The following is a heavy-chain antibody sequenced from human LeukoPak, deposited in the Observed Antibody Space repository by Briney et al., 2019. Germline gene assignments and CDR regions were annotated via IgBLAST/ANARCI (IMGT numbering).Heavy chain of an antibody. J-gene: IGHJ4*02. CDR1: GFTLRHFA. V-gene: IGHV3-23*01. Sequence: GGSLRLSCAASGFTLRHFAMNWVRQAPGKGLEWVSSIASDGDTFYADAVKGRFTISRDASENTLQLQMNSLRADDTALYFCANEAHRHLDLHNWGQGTLVTVSA. CDR3: ANEAHRHLDLHN. CDR2: IASDGDT.